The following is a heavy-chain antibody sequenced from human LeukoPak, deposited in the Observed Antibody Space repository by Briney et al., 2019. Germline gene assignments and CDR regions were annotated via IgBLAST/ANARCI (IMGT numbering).Heavy chain of an antibody. CDR2: ISGSGGST. CDR3: ANAARYFDWYYFDY. V-gene: IGHV3-23*01. J-gene: IGHJ4*02. CDR1: GLTFTSNA. Sequence: QPGGSWGLSCEASGLTFTSNAISWVRQLPGKGRDWVSAISGSGGSTYYADSVKGRFTISRDNSKNTLYLQMNSLRAEDTAVYYCANAARYFDWYYFDYWGQGTLVTVSS. D-gene: IGHD3-9*01.